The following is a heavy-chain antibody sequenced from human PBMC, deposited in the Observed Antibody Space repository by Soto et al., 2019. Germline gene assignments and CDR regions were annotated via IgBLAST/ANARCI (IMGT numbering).Heavy chain of an antibody. CDR2: ISDDGSNK. CDR1: GFTFSSYA. D-gene: IGHD3-9*01. J-gene: IGHJ3*02. CDR3: ARATHYDILTGYYPDAFDI. V-gene: IGHV3-30-3*01. Sequence: GGSLRLSCAASGFTFSSYAMHWVRQAPGKGLEWVAVISDDGSNKYYADSVKGRFTISRDNSKNTLYLQMNSLRAEATAVSYCARATHYDILTGYYPDAFDIWGQGTMVTVSS.